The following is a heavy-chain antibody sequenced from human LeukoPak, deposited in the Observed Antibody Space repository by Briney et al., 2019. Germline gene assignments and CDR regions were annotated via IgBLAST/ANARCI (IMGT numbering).Heavy chain of an antibody. J-gene: IGHJ4*02. Sequence: GGSLRLSCAASGFTFSSCSMNWVRQAPGKGLEWVSSISSSSSYIYYADSVKGRFTISRDNAKNSLYLQMNSLRAEDTAVYYCARGGVTMVRGVIRVIDYWGQGTLVTVSS. V-gene: IGHV3-21*01. CDR3: ARGGVTMVRGVIRVIDY. D-gene: IGHD3-10*01. CDR1: GFTFSSCS. CDR2: ISSSSSYI.